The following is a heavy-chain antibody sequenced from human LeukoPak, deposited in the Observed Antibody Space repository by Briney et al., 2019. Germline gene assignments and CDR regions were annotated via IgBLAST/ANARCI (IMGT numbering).Heavy chain of an antibody. CDR3: ARGRIQYDY. Sequence: SETLSLTCAVFGGSLSGYYWNWIRQPPGKGLEWIGQINPSRNTNYNPSLKSRVAISVDTSKKQFSLKLSSVTAADTAMYYCARGRIQYDYWGQGTLVTVSS. V-gene: IGHV4-34*01. CDR2: INPSRNT. D-gene: IGHD2/OR15-2a*01. CDR1: GGSLSGYY. J-gene: IGHJ4*02.